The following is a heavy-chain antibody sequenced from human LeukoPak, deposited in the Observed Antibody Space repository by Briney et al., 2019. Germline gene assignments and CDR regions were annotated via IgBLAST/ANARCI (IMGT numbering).Heavy chain of an antibody. CDR1: GDSISSGGLY. CDR2: IYHSGST. V-gene: IGHV4-30-2*01. CDR3: VVVPAATYGLYYYYMDV. D-gene: IGHD2-2*01. J-gene: IGHJ6*03. Sequence: SETLSLTCSVSGDSISSGGLYWSWIRQPPGKGLEWIGYIYHSGSTYYTPSLKSRVSISVDRSKNQFSLKLRSVTAADTAVYYCVVVPAATYGLYYYYMDVWGKGTTVTVSS.